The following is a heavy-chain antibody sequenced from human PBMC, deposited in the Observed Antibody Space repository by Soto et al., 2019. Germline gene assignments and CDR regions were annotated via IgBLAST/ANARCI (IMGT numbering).Heavy chain of an antibody. CDR3: SRSPNYYYYGFDV. CDR2: IYYSGST. J-gene: IGHJ6*02. D-gene: IGHD3-10*01. CDR1: GGSVSSGDYF. Sequence: SETLSLTCTVSGGSVSSGDYFWSWLRQSPGKRLEWIAYIYYSGSTNYNPSLKSRATISVDTSKSQVSLTLTSMTAADAALYYCSRSPNYYYYGFDVWGQGTAVTVSS. V-gene: IGHV4-61*08.